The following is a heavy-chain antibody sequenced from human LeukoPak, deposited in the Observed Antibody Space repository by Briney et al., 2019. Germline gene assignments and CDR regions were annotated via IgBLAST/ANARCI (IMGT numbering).Heavy chain of an antibody. D-gene: IGHD2-15*01. V-gene: IGHV4-59*12. CDR2: IYYSGST. Sequence: PSETLSLTCTVSGGSISSYYWIWIRQPPGKGLEWIGYIYYSGSTNYNPSLKSRVTISVDTSKNQSSLTLNPEPPTDTARYSCARDSRGCDAFDIWGQGEMVPVSS. CDR1: GGSISSYY. J-gene: IGHJ3*02. CDR3: ARDSRGCDAFDI.